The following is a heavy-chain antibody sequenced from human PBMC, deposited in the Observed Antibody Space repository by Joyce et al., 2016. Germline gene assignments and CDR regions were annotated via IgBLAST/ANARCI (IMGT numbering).Heavy chain of an antibody. CDR2: ISSSSSYI. Sequence: EVQLVESGGGLAKPGGSLRLSCAASGFTFRSYSMNWGRQAPGKGLEWVSYISSSSSYIYYADSVKGRFTISRDNAKNSLYLQMNSLRAEDTAVYYCASGYSGYDFEAYFDYWGQGTLVTVSS. CDR3: ASGYSGYDFEAYFDY. CDR1: GFTFRSYS. D-gene: IGHD5-12*01. J-gene: IGHJ4*02. V-gene: IGHV3-21*01.